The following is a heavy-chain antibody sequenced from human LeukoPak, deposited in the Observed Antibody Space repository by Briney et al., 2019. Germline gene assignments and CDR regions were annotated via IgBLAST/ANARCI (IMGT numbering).Heavy chain of an antibody. CDR1: GGFISSYY. V-gene: IGHV4-4*09. CDR3: ARRGSGYSFDY. CDR2: IYTSGST. Sequence: SETLSLTCTVSGGFISSYYWSWIRQPPGKGLEWIGYIYTSGSTNYNPSLKSRVTISVDTSKNQFSLKLSSVTAADTAVYYCARRGSGYSFDYWGQGTLVTVSS. D-gene: IGHD3-22*01. J-gene: IGHJ4*02.